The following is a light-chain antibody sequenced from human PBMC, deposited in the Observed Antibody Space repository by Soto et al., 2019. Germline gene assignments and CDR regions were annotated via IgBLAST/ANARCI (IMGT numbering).Light chain of an antibody. CDR2: EVS. J-gene: IGLJ1*01. CDR1: SSDVGGYNY. Sequence: QSVLTQPPSASGSPGQSVTISCTGTSSDVGGYNYVSWYQQHPGKAPKLMIYEVSKRPSGVPDRFSGSKFGNTASLTVSGLQAEDEADYYCSSYAGSNRSVFGTGTKVTVL. V-gene: IGLV2-8*01. CDR3: SSYAGSNRSV.